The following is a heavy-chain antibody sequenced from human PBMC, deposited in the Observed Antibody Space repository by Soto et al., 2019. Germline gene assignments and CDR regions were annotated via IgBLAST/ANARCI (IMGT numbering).Heavy chain of an antibody. D-gene: IGHD3-9*01. CDR1: GGSISSYY. Sequence: SETLSLTCTVSGGSISSYYWSWIRQPPGKGLEWIGYIYYSGSTNYNPSLKSRVTISVDTSKNQFSLKLSSVTAADTAVYYCARDPGYYDILTGYHNNWFDPWGQGTLVT. CDR3: ARDPGYYDILTGYHNNWFDP. V-gene: IGHV4-59*01. CDR2: IYYSGST. J-gene: IGHJ5*02.